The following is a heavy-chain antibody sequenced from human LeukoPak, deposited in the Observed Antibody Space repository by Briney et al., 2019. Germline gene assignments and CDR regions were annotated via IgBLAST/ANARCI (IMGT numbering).Heavy chain of an antibody. CDR1: GFTFHNNG. CDR2: ISSSSSYI. V-gene: IGHV3-21*01. J-gene: IGHJ3*02. D-gene: IGHD3-22*01. Sequence: GGSLRLSCAASGFTFHNNGMSRVRQAPGKGLEWVSSISSSSSYIYYADSVKGRFTISRDNAKNSLYLQMNSLRAEDTAVYYCARGDSSGYLDAFDIWGQGTMVTVSS. CDR3: ARGDSSGYLDAFDI.